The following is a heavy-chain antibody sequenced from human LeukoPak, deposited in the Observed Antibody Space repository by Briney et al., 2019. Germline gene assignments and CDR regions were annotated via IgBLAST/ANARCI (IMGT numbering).Heavy chain of an antibody. D-gene: IGHD3-22*01. V-gene: IGHV3-7*01. Sequence: PGGSLRLSCAASGFTFSSHAMSWVRQAPGKGLEWVANIKQDGSEKYYVDSVKGRFTISRDNAKNSLYLQMNSLRAEDTAVYYCARDTDSSGSYWGQGTLVTVSS. CDR3: ARDTDSSGSY. CDR2: IKQDGSEK. CDR1: GFTFSSHA. J-gene: IGHJ4*02.